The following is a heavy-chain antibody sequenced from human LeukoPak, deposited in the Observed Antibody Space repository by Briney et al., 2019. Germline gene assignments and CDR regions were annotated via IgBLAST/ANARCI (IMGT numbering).Heavy chain of an antibody. Sequence: SETLSLTCTVSGGSISSYYWSWIRQPPGKGLEWIGYIYYSGSTNYNPSLKSRVTISVDTSKNQFSLKLSSVTAADTAVFYCARERRQWLVSRAFDIWGQGTMVTVSS. CDR3: ARERRQWLVSRAFDI. V-gene: IGHV4-59*01. J-gene: IGHJ3*02. D-gene: IGHD6-19*01. CDR2: IYYSGST. CDR1: GGSISSYY.